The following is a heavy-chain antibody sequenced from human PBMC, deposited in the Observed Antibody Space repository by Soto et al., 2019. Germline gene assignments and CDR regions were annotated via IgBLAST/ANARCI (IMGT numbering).Heavy chain of an antibody. V-gene: IGHV3-21*01. CDR1: GFTFSSYT. J-gene: IGHJ6*02. Sequence: PGGSLRLSCAASGFTFSSYTMKWVRQAPGKGLERVSSISSSSSYIYYADSVKGRFTISRDNAKNSLYLQMNSLRAEDTAVYYCASDLEPEYSCSVWRGYYYYGMDVWGQGATDPVSS. CDR3: ASDLEPEYSCSVWRGYYYYGMDV. D-gene: IGHD6-13*01. CDR2: ISSSSSYI.